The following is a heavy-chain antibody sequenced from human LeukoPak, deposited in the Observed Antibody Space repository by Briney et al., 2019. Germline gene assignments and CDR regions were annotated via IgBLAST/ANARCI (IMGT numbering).Heavy chain of an antibody. J-gene: IGHJ4*02. CDR1: EFSFSTYT. D-gene: IGHD5-12*01. Sequence: GGSLRLSCAASEFSFSTYTMNWVRQAPGKGLEWVSSISSTGAYIFYGESMKGRFTISRDNSKNLLYLQMNSLSVDDTAIYYCARASRGYSGYGDYWGQGTLVTVSS. CDR3: ARASRGYSGYGDY. CDR2: ISSTGAYI. V-gene: IGHV3-21*01.